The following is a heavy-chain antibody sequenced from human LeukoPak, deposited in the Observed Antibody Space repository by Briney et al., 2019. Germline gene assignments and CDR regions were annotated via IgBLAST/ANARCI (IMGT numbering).Heavy chain of an antibody. CDR2: IIPIFGTA. V-gene: IGHV1-69*13. CDR3: ARVKVDTIFGVVTSTGYMDV. Sequence: SVKVSCKASGYTFTIYYMHWVRQAPGQGLEWMGGIIPIFGTANYAQKFQGRVTITADESTSTAYMELSSLRSEDTAVYYCARVKVDTIFGVVTSTGYMDVWGKGTTVTVSS. CDR1: GYTFTIYY. J-gene: IGHJ6*03. D-gene: IGHD3-3*01.